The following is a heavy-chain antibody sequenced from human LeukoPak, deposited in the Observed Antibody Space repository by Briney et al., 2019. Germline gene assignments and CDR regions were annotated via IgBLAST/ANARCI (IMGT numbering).Heavy chain of an antibody. Sequence: GGSLRLSCAASGFTFSSYAMSWVRQAPGKGLEWVSAISGSGGSTYYADSVKGRFTISRDNSKNTLYLQMNRLRAEDTAVYYCAKARNLYYYDSSGYPDDYWGQGTLVTVSS. CDR3: AKARNLYYYDSSGYPDDY. CDR1: GFTFSSYA. V-gene: IGHV3-23*01. J-gene: IGHJ4*02. CDR2: ISGSGGST. D-gene: IGHD3-22*01.